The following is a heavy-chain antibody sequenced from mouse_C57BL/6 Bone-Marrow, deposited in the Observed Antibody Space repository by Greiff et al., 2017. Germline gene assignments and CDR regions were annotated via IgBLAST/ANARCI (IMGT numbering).Heavy chain of an antibody. CDR1: GYTFTSYG. J-gene: IGHJ4*01. CDR3: AKTGTDYAMDY. V-gene: IGHV1-81*01. CDR2: IYPRSGNT. D-gene: IGHD4-1*01. Sequence: QVQLQQSGPELVKPGASVKISCKASGYTFTSYGISWVKQRTGQGLEWIGEIYPRSGNTYYNEKFKSKATLTVDKSSSTAYMQLSSLTSEDSAVYYCAKTGTDYAMDYWGQGTSVTVSS.